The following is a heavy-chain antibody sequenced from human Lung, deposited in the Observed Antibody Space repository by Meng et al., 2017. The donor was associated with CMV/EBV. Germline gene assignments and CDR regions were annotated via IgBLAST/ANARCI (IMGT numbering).Heavy chain of an antibody. V-gene: IGHV3-11*01. CDR1: GFTFSDFY. D-gene: IGHD2-2*01. CDR3: ARDCSSLSCGGNYFDY. J-gene: IGHJ4*02. CDR2: ISKRGDTI. Sequence: GESXKISXAASGFTFSDFYMTWIRQAPGKGLEWVSYISKRGDTIYYADSLKGRFTISRDNAENSLYLHMNSLRAEDTAVYYCARDCSSLSCGGNYFDYWGQGXLVTVSS.